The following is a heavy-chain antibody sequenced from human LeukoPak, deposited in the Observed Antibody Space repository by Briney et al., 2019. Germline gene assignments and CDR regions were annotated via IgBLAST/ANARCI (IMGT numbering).Heavy chain of an antibody. CDR3: AKGGVKDY. CDR2: ISYDGSNK. CDR1: GFTFSSYA. V-gene: IGHV3-30-3*01. J-gene: IGHJ4*02. Sequence: PGGSLRLSCAASGFTFSSYAMHWVRQAPGKGLEWVAVISYDGSNKYYADSVKGRFTISRDNSKNTLYLQMNSLRAEDTAVYYCAKGGVKDYWGQGTLVTVSS. D-gene: IGHD2-21*01.